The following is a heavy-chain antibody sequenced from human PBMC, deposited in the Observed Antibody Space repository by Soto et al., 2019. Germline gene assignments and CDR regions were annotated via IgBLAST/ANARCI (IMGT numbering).Heavy chain of an antibody. V-gene: IGHV1-2*02. CDR1: GYAFTGYF. CDR3: ARGTTMSKGWFGP. D-gene: IGHD4-4*01. Sequence: QVQLVQSGAEVKKPGTSVKVSCETSGYAFTGYFIHWVRQAPGQGLEWMGWISPASGGTEYAPKFQGRVTLTRDTSLRTAHMQLTSLGSDDTAVYYCARGTTMSKGWFGPWGRGTLVTVAS. J-gene: IGHJ5*02. CDR2: ISPASGGT.